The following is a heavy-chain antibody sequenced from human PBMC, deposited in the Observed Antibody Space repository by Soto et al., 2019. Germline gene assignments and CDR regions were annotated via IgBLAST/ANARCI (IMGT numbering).Heavy chain of an antibody. J-gene: IGHJ3*02. D-gene: IGHD3-22*01. CDR2: IWYDGSNK. CDR1: GFTFSSYG. Sequence: GGSLRLSCAASGFTFSSYGMHWVRQAPGKGLEWVAVIWYDGSNKYYADSVKGRFTISRDNSKNTLYLQMNSLRAEDTAVYYCAARIQAEDSSGYYHDAFDIWGQGTMVTVSS. CDR3: AARIQAEDSSGYYHDAFDI. V-gene: IGHV3-33*01.